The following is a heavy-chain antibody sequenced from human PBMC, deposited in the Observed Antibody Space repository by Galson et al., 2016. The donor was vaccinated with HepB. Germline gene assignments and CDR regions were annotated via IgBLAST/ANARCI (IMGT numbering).Heavy chain of an antibody. D-gene: IGHD1-1*01. CDR3: PVSPHTILPSGIRFRFSYYALDV. Sequence: QSGAEVKKPGESLRISCKVSGYRFTSYWITWVRQMPGKGLEWMGRIDPSDSYSNYSPSFQGHVTISADRSMNIAYLQWSSLKASDTAIYYCPVSPHTILPSGIRFRFSYYALDVCGQGTTVIVSS. J-gene: IGHJ6*02. V-gene: IGHV5-10-1*01. CDR1: GYRFTSYW. CDR2: IDPSDSYS.